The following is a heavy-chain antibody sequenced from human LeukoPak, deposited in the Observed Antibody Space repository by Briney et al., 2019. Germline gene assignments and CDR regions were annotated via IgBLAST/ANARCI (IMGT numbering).Heavy chain of an antibody. Sequence: PSETLSLTCAVYGGSLTDYYWAWIRQPPGKGLEWIGEINHSGSTNYSPSLKSRVTISLDTSNNQFFLKLYSVTAADTAVYYCAREDWYFDLWGRGTLVTVSS. V-gene: IGHV4-34*01. CDR1: GGSLTDYY. CDR2: INHSGST. CDR3: AREDWYFDL. J-gene: IGHJ2*01.